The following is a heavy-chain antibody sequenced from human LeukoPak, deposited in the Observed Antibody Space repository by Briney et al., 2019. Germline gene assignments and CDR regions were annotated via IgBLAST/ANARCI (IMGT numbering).Heavy chain of an antibody. J-gene: IGHJ4*02. CDR2: ISYDGSNK. D-gene: IGHD3-9*01. Sequence: PGGSLRLSCAASGFIFSSYGMHWVRQAPGKGLEWVAVISYDGSNKYYADSVKGRFTISRDNSKNTLYLQMNSLRAEDTAVYYCAKDYGILTGYPLYYFDYWGQGTLVTVSS. V-gene: IGHV3-30*18. CDR1: GFIFSSYG. CDR3: AKDYGILTGYPLYYFDY.